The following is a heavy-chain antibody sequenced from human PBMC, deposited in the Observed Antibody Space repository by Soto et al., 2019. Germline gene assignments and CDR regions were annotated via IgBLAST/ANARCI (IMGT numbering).Heavy chain of an antibody. CDR3: AKEVSGRIRYFDY. D-gene: IGHD1-26*01. J-gene: IGHJ4*02. CDR2: ITGSGVTT. V-gene: IGHV3-23*01. Sequence: PGGSPRLSCAVSVFTFSSYAMNWVRQAPGKGLEWVSTITGSGVTTYYADSVKGRFTISRDNSKNTMYLQMNSLRVEETAVYYCAKEVSGRIRYFDYWGQGTLVTVSS. CDR1: VFTFSSYA.